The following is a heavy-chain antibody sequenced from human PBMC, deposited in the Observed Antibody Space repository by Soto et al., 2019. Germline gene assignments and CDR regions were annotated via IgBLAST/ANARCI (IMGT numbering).Heavy chain of an antibody. J-gene: IGHJ6*02. Sequence: QVQLVQSGAEVKKPGSSVKVSCKASGGTFSSYAISWVRQAPGQGLEWMGGIIPIFGTANYAQKFQGRVTITADESTSTAYMELSSLRSEDTAVYYCARTSGYSYGYSYYYYGMDVWGQGTTVTVSS. D-gene: IGHD5-18*01. CDR3: ARTSGYSYGYSYYYYGMDV. CDR2: IIPIFGTA. CDR1: GGTFSSYA. V-gene: IGHV1-69*01.